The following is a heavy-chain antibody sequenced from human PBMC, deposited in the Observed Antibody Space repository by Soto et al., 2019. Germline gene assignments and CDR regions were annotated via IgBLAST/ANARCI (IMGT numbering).Heavy chain of an antibody. CDR2: ISYDGSNK. D-gene: IGHD3-3*01. J-gene: IGHJ6*02. CDR3: AREHYDFWSGYYPYYYYYGMDV. CDR1: GFTFSSYA. V-gene: IGHV3-30-3*01. Sequence: PGGSLRLSCAASGFTFSSYAMHWVRQAPGKGLEWVAVISYDGSNKYYAGSVKGRFTISRDNSKNTLYLQMNSLRAEDTAVYYCAREHYDFWSGYYPYYYYYGMDVWGQGTTVTVSS.